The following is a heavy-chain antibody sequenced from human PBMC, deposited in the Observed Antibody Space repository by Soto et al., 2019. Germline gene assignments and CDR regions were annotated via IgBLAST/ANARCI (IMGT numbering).Heavy chain of an antibody. CDR2: VYYSGST. CDR1: GGSISANY. Sequence: PSETLSLTCTVSGGSISANYGSWIRQSPGKGLEWIGYVYYSGSTVYNPSLKSRVSISADTSKNQFSLRLSSVTAADTAVYYCARDDQSCHYGTCSWHFNYWGQGALVTVSS. D-gene: IGHD2-15*01. J-gene: IGHJ4*02. V-gene: IGHV4-59*01. CDR3: ARDDQSCHYGTCSWHFNY.